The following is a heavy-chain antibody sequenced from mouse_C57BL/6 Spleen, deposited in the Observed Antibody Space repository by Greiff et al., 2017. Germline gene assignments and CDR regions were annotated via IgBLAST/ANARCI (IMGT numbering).Heavy chain of an antibody. V-gene: IGHV6-3*01. D-gene: IGHD1-1*01. CDR3: TGEGLRVGYFDY. Sequence: EVKLMESGGGLVQPGGSMKLSCVASGFTFSNYWMNWVRQSPEKGLEWVAQIRLKSDNYATHYAEAVKGRFTITRDDSKSSVYLQMNNLRAEDTGIYYCTGEGLRVGYFDYWGQGTTLTVSS. CDR2: IRLKSDNYAT. CDR1: GFTFSNYW. J-gene: IGHJ2*01.